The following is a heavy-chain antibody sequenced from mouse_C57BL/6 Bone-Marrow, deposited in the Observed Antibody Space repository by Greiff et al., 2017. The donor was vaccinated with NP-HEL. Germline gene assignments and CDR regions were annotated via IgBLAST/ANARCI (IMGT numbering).Heavy chain of an antibody. V-gene: IGHV5-16*01. Sequence: EVHLVESEGGLVQPGSSMKLSCTASGFTFSDYYMAWVRQVPEKGLEWVANINYDGSSTYYLDSLKSRFIISRDNAKNILYLQMSSLKSEDTATYYCARDRRWGAMDYWGQGTSVTVSS. D-gene: IGHD2-3*01. J-gene: IGHJ4*01. CDR3: ARDRRWGAMDY. CDR1: GFTFSDYY. CDR2: INYDGSST.